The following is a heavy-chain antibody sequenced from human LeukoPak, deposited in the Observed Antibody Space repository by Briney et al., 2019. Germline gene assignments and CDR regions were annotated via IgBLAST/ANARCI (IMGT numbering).Heavy chain of an antibody. Sequence: SETLSLTCTVSGGAISYYYWNWIRQPPGKGLEWIGYIYYTGNTNYNPSLKSRVTISVDTSKNQFSLKLSSVTAANTAVYCSRDRLQLQSWGQGTLVTVSS. D-gene: IGHD5-24*01. J-gene: IGHJ5*02. CDR3: RDRLQLQS. V-gene: IGHV4-59*01. CDR2: IYYTGNT. CDR1: GGAISYYY.